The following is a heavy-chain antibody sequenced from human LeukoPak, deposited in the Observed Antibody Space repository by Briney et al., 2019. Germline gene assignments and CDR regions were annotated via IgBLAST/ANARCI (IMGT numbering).Heavy chain of an antibody. V-gene: IGHV4-34*01. Sequence: SETLSLTCAVYGGSFSGYYWSWIRQHPGKGLERIGEINHSGSTNYNPSLKSRVTISVDTSKNQFSLKLSSVTAADTAVYYCASLRWPRLGWFDPWGQGTLVTVSS. CDR1: GGSFSGYY. CDR2: INHSGST. CDR3: ASLRWPRLGWFDP. J-gene: IGHJ5*02. D-gene: IGHD5-12*01.